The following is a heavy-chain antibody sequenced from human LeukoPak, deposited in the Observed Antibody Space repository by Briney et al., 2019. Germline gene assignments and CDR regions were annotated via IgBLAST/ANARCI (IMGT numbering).Heavy chain of an antibody. D-gene: IGHD4-23*01. V-gene: IGHV2-70*11. J-gene: IGHJ4*02. Sequence: SCPAVANPTQTLTLTCTFSGFVLSTRGMWVSWMRQTPGKALEWLAGINLDDDKYYTTYLKTRLTISKANSKRQGDLTMTNFDPVDTATYYCARSPVGPTRRGLDDWGQGTLVTVSS. CDR3: ARSPVGPTRRGLDD. CDR1: GFVLSTRGMW. CDR2: INLDDDK.